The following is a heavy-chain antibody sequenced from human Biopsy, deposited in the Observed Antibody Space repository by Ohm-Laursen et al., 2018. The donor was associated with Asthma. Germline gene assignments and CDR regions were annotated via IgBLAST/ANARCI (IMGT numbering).Heavy chain of an antibody. CDR3: PKDVFPGWELRRGPDY. D-gene: IGHD1-26*01. J-gene: IGHJ4*02. CDR1: GFRFPIYG. V-gene: IGHV3-30*18. Sequence: SLRLSCAASGFRFPIYGMHWVRQGPGKGPDWVAVISFDGTNRNYTDPVKGRFTISRDNSKNTMYLEMNSLRAEDTAVYYCPKDVFPGWELRRGPDYWGQGTLVTVSS. CDR2: ISFDGTNR.